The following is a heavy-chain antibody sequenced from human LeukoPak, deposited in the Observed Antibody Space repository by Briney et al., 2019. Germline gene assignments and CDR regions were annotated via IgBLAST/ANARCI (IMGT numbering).Heavy chain of an antibody. J-gene: IGHJ6*03. CDR1: GFTVNSNY. Sequence: GGSLRLSCVASGFTVNSNYMSWVRQAPGKGLEWVSRIYSDGRTYNIDSVKGRFIISRDNSRNTLYLQMNSLSAEDTAVYYCARGPGDMWRSFYYMDVCGKGTTVTVSS. V-gene: IGHV3-53*01. CDR2: IYSDGRT. D-gene: IGHD3-3*01. CDR3: ARGPGDMWRSFYYMDV.